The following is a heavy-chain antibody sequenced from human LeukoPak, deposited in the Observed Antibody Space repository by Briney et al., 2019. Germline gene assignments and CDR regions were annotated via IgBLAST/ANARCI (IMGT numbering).Heavy chain of an antibody. CDR1: GGSISSGGYS. V-gene: IGHV4-30-2*01. CDR2: IYHSGST. Sequence: SETLPLTCAVSGGSISSGGYSWSWIRQPPGKGLEWIGYIYHSGSTYYNPSLKSRVTISVDRSKNQFSLKLSSVTAADTAVYYCAREMCSGGSCHFDYWGQGTLVTVSS. J-gene: IGHJ4*02. D-gene: IGHD2-15*01. CDR3: AREMCSGGSCHFDY.